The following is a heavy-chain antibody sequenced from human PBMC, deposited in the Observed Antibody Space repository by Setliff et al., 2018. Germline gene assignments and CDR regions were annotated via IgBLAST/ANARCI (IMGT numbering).Heavy chain of an antibody. J-gene: IGHJ4*02. V-gene: IGHV3-48*04. Sequence: GGSLRLSCAASGFTFSSNNMHWVRQAPGKGLEWVSFISSSGSTIYYADSVKGRFTISRDNAKNSLYLQMNSLRAEDRAVYYCARENTAKNFWGEESDYWGQGTLVTVSS. CDR3: ARENTAKNFWGEESDY. CDR2: ISSSGSTI. D-gene: IGHD3-3*01. CDR1: GFTFSSNN.